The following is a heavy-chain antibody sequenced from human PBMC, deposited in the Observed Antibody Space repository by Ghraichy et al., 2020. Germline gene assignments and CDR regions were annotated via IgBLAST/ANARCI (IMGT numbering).Heavy chain of an antibody. CDR3: AKAGVDILTSYYDY. J-gene: IGHJ4*02. CDR2: ISCNGGNI. Sequence: GGSLRLSCAASGFTFDDYTMHWVRQAPGKGLEWVSLISCNGGNIYYADSVKGRFTISRDNSKNSLYLQMNSLRTEDTALYYCAKAGVDILTSYYDYWGQGTLVTVSS. CDR1: GFTFDDYT. D-gene: IGHD3-9*01. V-gene: IGHV3-43*01.